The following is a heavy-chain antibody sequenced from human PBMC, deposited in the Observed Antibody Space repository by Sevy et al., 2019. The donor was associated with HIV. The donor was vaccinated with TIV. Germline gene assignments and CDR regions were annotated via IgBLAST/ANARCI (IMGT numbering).Heavy chain of an antibody. J-gene: IGHJ5*02. V-gene: IGHV4-34*01. Sequence: SETLSLTCAVYGGSINTYQWSWIRQPPGKGLEWIGEINHSGATNYSPSLKSRVTISADKSNNQFSLRLSSVTAADTAVYYCAKSYDYLWGSYRQGWFDPWGQGTLVTVSS. D-gene: IGHD3-16*02. CDR2: INHSGAT. CDR1: GGSINTYQ. CDR3: AKSYDYLWGSYRQGWFDP.